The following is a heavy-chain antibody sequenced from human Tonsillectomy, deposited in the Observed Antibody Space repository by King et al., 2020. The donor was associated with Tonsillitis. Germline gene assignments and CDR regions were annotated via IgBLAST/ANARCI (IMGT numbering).Heavy chain of an antibody. CDR2: INHSGST. CDR3: AGGRGANYYYYGMDV. Sequence: VQLQQWGAGLLKPSETLSLTCAVYGGSFSGYYWSWIRQPPGKGLEWIGEINHSGSTNYNPSLKSRVTISVDTSKNQFYLELSSVTAADTAVYYFAGGRGANYYYYGMDVWGQGTTVTVSS. J-gene: IGHJ6*02. V-gene: IGHV4-34*01. D-gene: IGHD5-12*01. CDR1: GGSFSGYY.